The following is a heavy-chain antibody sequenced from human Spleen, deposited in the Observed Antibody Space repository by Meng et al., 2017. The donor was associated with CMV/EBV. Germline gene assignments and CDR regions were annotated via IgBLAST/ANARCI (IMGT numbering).Heavy chain of an antibody. J-gene: IGHJ4*02. CDR1: YSYVRYG. CDR3: ARSPVLYCGSSSCPLDH. CDR2: ESPHDGNT. D-gene: IGHD2-2*01. V-gene: IGHV1-18*01. Sequence: YSYVRYGIRWFRQAPGQSLAWLGWESPHDGNTKSAEKFQGRVTMTRATATRTAYMELRSLRSDDTAVYYCARSPVLYCGSSSCPLDHWGQRILVTVSS.